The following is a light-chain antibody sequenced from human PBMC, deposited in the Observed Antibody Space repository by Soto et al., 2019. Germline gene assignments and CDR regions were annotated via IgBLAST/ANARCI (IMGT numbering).Light chain of an antibody. CDR1: QSVSSSY. CDR3: QHCQPYGDSPPLT. CDR2: GVS. Sequence: DIVLTQSPGALSLSPGDSATLSCRASQSVSSSYLAWYQQIPGQAPRLLIHGVSSRDAGIPDRFSGSGSGTDFTLTISRLEPEDFAVYYCQHCQPYGDSPPLTFGGGTKVDIK. V-gene: IGKV3-20*01. J-gene: IGKJ4*01.